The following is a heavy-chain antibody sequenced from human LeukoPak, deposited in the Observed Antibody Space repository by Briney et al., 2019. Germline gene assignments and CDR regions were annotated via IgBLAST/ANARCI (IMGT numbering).Heavy chain of an antibody. J-gene: IGHJ4*02. CDR1: GYTFSGYY. D-gene: IGHD5-18*01. V-gene: IGHV1-18*04. CDR2: INVDIGNT. Sequence: ASVKVSCKASGYTFSGYYMHWVRQAPGQGLEWMGWINVDIGNTFYAQKFQGRVAMTTEKSTSKAYMELRSLTSDDTAVYFCARGGFSYEPPEFDYWGQGTLVTVSS. CDR3: ARGGFSYEPPEFDY.